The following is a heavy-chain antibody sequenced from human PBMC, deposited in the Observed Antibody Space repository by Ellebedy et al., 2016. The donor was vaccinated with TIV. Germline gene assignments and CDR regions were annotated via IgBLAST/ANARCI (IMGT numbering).Heavy chain of an antibody. Sequence: PGGSLRLSCAASGFTLSGYWMIWVRQAPVKGLEWVAHIKQDESEKFYVDSVKGRFTISRDNAKNSLYLQMNSLRVEDTAVYYCTRSLGSLYDSWGQGTLVTVSS. V-gene: IGHV3-7*01. CDR3: TRSLGSLYDS. CDR2: IKQDESEK. D-gene: IGHD3-10*01. J-gene: IGHJ4*02. CDR1: GFTLSGYW.